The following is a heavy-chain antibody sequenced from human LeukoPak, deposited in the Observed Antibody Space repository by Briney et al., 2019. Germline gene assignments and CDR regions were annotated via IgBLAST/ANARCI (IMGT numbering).Heavy chain of an antibody. CDR2: IIPILGIA. V-gene: IGHV1-69*04. CDR1: GGTFSSYA. CDR3: ARETSSGYYFDY. J-gene: IGHJ4*02. Sequence: SVKVSCKASGGTFSSYAISWVRQAPGQGLEWMGRIIPILGIANYAQKFQGRVTITADKSTSTAYMELSSLRSVDTAVYYCARETSSGYYFDYWGQGTLVTVSS. D-gene: IGHD3-22*01.